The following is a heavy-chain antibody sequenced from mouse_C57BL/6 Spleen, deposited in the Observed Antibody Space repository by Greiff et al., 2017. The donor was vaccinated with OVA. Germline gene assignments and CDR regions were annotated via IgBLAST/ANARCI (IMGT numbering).Heavy chain of an antibody. CDR1: GYTFTSYW. CDR2: IDPSDSYT. D-gene: IGHD1-1*01. V-gene: IGHV1-69*01. Sequence: VQLQQPGAELVMPGASVKLSCKASGYTFTSYWMHWVKQRPGQGLEWIGEIDPSDSYTNYNQKFKGKSTLTVDKSSSTAYMQLSSLTSEDSAVYYCARSRDYGSSEAMDYWGQGTSVTVSS. J-gene: IGHJ4*01. CDR3: ARSRDYGSSEAMDY.